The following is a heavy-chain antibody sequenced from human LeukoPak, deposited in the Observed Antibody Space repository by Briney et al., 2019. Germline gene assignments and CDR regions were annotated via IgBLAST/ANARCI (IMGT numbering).Heavy chain of an antibody. V-gene: IGHV3-23*01. Sequence: PGGSLRLSCAASGFTFSSYAMSWVRQAPGKGLEWVSAISGSGGSTYYADSVKGRFTVSRDNSKNTLYLQMNSLRAEDTAVYYCAPPPALEFRSSYVVNWFDPWGQGTLVTVSS. CDR3: APPPALEFRSSYVVNWFDP. D-gene: IGHD6-6*01. CDR1: GFTFSSYA. J-gene: IGHJ5*02. CDR2: ISGSGGST.